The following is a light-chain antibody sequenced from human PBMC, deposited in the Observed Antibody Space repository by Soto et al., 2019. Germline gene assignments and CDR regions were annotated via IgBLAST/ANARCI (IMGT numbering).Light chain of an antibody. J-gene: IGKJ5*01. CDR3: QQDYDYPIT. Sequence: AIRMTQSPSSFSASTGDRVTITCRASQGISSYLAWYQQKPGKAPKFLISAASSLQRGVPSRFSGGGSGTDFTLTINSLQSEDFATYYCQQDYDYPITFGQGTRLEI. CDR1: QGISSY. V-gene: IGKV1-8*01. CDR2: AAS.